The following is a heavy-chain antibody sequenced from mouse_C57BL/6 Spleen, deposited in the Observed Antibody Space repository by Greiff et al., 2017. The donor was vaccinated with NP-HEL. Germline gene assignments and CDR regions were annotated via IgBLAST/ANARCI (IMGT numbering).Heavy chain of an antibody. CDR3: AHYGSSYWYFDV. CDR1: GYSITSGYY. D-gene: IGHD1-1*01. CDR2: ISYDGSN. J-gene: IGHJ1*03. V-gene: IGHV3-6*01. Sequence: EVKLVESGPGLVKPSQSLSLTCSVTGYSITSGYYWNWIRQFPGNKLEWMGYISYDGSNNYNPSLKNRISITRDTSKNQFFLKLNSVTTEDTATYYCAHYGSSYWYFDVWGTGTTVTVSS.